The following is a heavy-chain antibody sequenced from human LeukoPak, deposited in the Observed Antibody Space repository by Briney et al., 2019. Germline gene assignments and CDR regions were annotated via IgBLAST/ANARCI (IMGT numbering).Heavy chain of an antibody. CDR1: GFTISTYT. V-gene: IGHV3-48*01. CDR3: ARETYFYDSSGYPHNYFDY. D-gene: IGHD3-22*01. J-gene: IGHJ4*02. CDR2: INSRYGSI. Sequence: AGSLRLSCAASGFTISTYTMNWVRQVPGKGLEWLSYINSRYGSIDYADSVQGRFTISRGNAKNSLYLQMNSLRAEDTAVYYCARETYFYDSSGYPHNYFDYWGQGNLVTVSS.